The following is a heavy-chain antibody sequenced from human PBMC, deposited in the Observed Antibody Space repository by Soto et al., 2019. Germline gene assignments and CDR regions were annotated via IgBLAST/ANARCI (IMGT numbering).Heavy chain of an antibody. CDR1: GGSISSLH. CDR3: ARGNNYFDY. J-gene: IGHJ4*02. CDR2: IYYSGSA. V-gene: IGHV4-59*11. Sequence: QVQLQESGPGLVKPSETLSLTFTVSGGSISSLHWSWIRQPPGRGLEWIRYIYYSGSANYNPSRKRRIPLSVDTSSNLFAPRLSSVTAEVTDLSYSARGNNYFDYWGQGTLVTVSS.